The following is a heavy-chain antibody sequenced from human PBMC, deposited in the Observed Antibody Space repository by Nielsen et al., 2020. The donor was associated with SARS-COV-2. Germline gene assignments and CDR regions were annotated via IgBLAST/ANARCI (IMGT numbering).Heavy chain of an antibody. V-gene: IGHV4-4*07. CDR2: IYTSGST. Sequence: SETLSLTCTVSGGSISSYYWSWIRQPAGKGLEWIGRIYTSGSTNYNPSLKSRVTMSVDTSKNQFSLKLSSVTAADTAVYYCARSRDWNYAGWFDPWGQGTLVTVSS. J-gene: IGHJ5*02. D-gene: IGHD1-7*01. CDR3: ARSRDWNYAGWFDP. CDR1: GGSISSYY.